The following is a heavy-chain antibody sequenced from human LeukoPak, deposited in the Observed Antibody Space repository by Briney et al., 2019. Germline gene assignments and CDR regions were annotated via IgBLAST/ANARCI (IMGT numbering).Heavy chain of an antibody. Sequence: SETLSLTCTVSGGSISSYYWNWIRQPPGRGLEWIGYIYYSGSTNYNPSLRSRVTISVDASKNQFSLKLSSVTAADTAVYYCARYPRNYYDSSGDAFDIWGQGTMVTVSS. CDR1: GGSISSYY. J-gene: IGHJ3*02. V-gene: IGHV4-59*12. CDR3: ARYPRNYYDSSGDAFDI. D-gene: IGHD3-22*01. CDR2: IYYSGST.